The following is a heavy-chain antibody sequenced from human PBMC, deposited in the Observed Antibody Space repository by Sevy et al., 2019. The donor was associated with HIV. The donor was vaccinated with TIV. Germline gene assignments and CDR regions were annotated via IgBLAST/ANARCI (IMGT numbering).Heavy chain of an antibody. CDR2: ISHDGINE. D-gene: IGHD1-26*01. V-gene: IGHV3-30*18. Sequence: GGSLRLSCIGSRFSFSYYGIHWVRQAPGKGLDWVALISHDGINEYYADSVKGRFTISRDNSKNTVYLEMNSLRNEDTAIYFCANAYSGSYSHSYRYALDVWGQGTTVTVS. CDR1: RFSFSYYG. J-gene: IGHJ6*02. CDR3: ANAYSGSYSHSYRYALDV.